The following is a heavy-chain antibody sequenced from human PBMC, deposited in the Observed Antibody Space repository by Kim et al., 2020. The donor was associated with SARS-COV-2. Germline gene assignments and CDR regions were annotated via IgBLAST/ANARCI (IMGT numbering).Heavy chain of an antibody. J-gene: IGHJ6*02. V-gene: IGHV3-21*01. D-gene: IGHD4-17*01. CDR2: ISSSSSYI. Sequence: GGSLRLSCAASGFTFSSYSMNWVRQAPGKGLEWVSSISSSSSYIYYADSVKGRFTISRDNAKNSLYLQMNSLRAEDTAVYYCARALLPAHDYGDYVPNYYYYYGMDVWGQGTTVTVSS. CDR1: GFTFSSYS. CDR3: ARALLPAHDYGDYVPNYYYYYGMDV.